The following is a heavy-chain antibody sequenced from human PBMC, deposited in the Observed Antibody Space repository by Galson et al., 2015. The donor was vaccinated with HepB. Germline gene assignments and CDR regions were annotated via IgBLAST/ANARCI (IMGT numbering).Heavy chain of an antibody. J-gene: IGHJ4*02. D-gene: IGHD4-17*01. CDR1: GFTFSSYA. CDR3: ARDPSQDGYLDY. V-gene: IGHV3-30*04. Sequence: LRLSCAASGFTFSSYAVHWVRQAPGKGLEWVAVISYDGGNKNYADSVKGRFTISRDNSKNTLYLQMNSLRAEDTAVYYCARDPSQDGYLDYWGQGTLVTVSS. CDR2: ISYDGGNK.